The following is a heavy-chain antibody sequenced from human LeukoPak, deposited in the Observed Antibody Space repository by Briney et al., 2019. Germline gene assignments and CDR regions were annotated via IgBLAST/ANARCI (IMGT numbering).Heavy chain of an antibody. J-gene: IGHJ4*02. V-gene: IGHV4-39*07. D-gene: IGHD6-19*01. CDR1: GGSISSSSYC. Sequence: SETLSLTCTVSGGSISSSSYCWGWIRQPPGKGLEWIGSIYYSGSTYSNPSLKSRVTISVDTSKNQFSLKRSAVTAATTAVFFCARFGRAAVGGNVGFDGWGQGSLVTVSS. CDR3: ARFGRAAVGGNVGFDG. CDR2: IYYSGST.